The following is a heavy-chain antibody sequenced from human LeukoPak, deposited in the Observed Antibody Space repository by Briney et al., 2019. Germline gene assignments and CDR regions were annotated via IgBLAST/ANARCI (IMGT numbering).Heavy chain of an antibody. V-gene: IGHV4-39*01. CDR3: ATGSSRYYYYMDV. CDR1: GGSIRSNSYY. Sequence: PSETLSLTCTVSGGSIRSNSYYWGWIRQPPGKGLEWIGSIYFSGNTYYNPSLKSRVTISVDTSKNQFSLKLSSVTAADTAAYYCATGSSRYYYYMDVWGKGTTVTVSS. J-gene: IGHJ6*03. CDR2: IYFSGNT. D-gene: IGHD3-10*01.